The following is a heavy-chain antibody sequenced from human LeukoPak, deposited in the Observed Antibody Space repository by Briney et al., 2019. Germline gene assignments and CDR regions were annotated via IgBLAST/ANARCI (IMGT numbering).Heavy chain of an antibody. D-gene: IGHD6-13*01. CDR1: GFTFSSYG. CDR2: IRFDGSHV. J-gene: IGHJ4*02. CDR3: ARWDISAADIDY. Sequence: GRSLRLSCAASGFTFSSYGMHWARQSPGKGLEWVAVIRFDGSHVYYGDSVKGRFTISRDNSKKTLFLQMDSLRAEDTAVYYCARWDISAADIDYWGQGTLVTVSA. V-gene: IGHV3-33*01.